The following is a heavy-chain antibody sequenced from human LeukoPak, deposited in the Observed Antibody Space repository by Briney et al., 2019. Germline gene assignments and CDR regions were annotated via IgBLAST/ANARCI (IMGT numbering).Heavy chain of an antibody. CDR1: AFRFSSYG. D-gene: IGHD6-6*01. V-gene: IGHV3-30*02. J-gene: IGHJ5*02. CDR3: AKDQVAAPNWFDP. CDR2: IRSDSSNQ. Sequence: GGSLRLSCAASAFRFSSYGMHWVRQAPGKGPEWVAFIRSDSSNQYYADSVKGRFTISRDNSKNTLYLQMNSLRAEDTAVYYCAKDQVAAPNWFDPWGQGTLVTVSS.